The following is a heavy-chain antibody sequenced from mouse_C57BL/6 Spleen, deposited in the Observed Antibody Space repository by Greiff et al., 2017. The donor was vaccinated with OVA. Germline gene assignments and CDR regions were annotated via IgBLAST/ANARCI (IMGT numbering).Heavy chain of an antibody. V-gene: IGHV1-61*01. D-gene: IGHD1-1*01. CDR3: ARDYYGSSFYAMDY. Sequence: QVQLKQPGAELVRPGSSVKLSCKASGYTFTSYWMDWVKQRPGQGLEWIGNIYPSDSETHYNQKFKDKATLTVDKSSSTAYMQLSSLTSEDSAVYYCARDYYGSSFYAMDYWGQGTSVTVSS. CDR1: GYTFTSYW. J-gene: IGHJ4*01. CDR2: IYPSDSET.